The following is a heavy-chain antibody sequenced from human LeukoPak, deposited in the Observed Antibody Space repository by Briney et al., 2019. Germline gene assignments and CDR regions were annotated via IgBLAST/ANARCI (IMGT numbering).Heavy chain of an antibody. J-gene: IGHJ4*02. Sequence: GGSLRLSCEASGFILSNYWMSWVRQAPGKGLEWVANINQDEGIKYYVDSVRGRFTISRDNAKNSLYLQMNGLRAEDTALYFCARIGYSSSSNDYWGPGTLVTVSS. V-gene: IGHV3-7*01. D-gene: IGHD6-6*01. CDR1: GFILSNYW. CDR3: ARIGYSSSSNDY. CDR2: INQDEGIK.